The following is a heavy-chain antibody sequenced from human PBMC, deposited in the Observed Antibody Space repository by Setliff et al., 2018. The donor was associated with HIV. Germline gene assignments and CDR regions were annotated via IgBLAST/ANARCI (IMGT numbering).Heavy chain of an antibody. V-gene: IGHV4-39*01. CDR3: ARGVRDNSGWSSYYYGMDV. J-gene: IGHJ6*02. CDR1: SGSVSRSDYY. D-gene: IGHD6-19*01. Sequence: PSETLSLTCTVSSGSVSRSDYYWGWIRQTPGKGLEWIGSIYWSGLTFYNPSLKSRVTISVDTSKNQFSLRLNSVTAADTAVYYCARGVRDNSGWSSYYYGMDVWGQGTTVTVSS. CDR2: IYWSGLT.